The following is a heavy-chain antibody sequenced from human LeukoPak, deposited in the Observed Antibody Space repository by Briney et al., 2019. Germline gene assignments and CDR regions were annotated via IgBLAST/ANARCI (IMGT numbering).Heavy chain of an antibody. CDR3: ARGAVRDYYYYYMDV. CDR1: GYTLTELS. CDR2: FDPEDGET. D-gene: IGHD6-6*01. J-gene: IGHJ6*03. V-gene: IGHV1-24*01. Sequence: PGASVKVSCKVSGYTLTELSMHWVRQAPGKGLEWMGGFDPEDGETIYAQKFQGRVTITADESTSTAYMELSSLRSEDTAVYYCARGAVRDYYYYYMDVWGKGTTVTVSS.